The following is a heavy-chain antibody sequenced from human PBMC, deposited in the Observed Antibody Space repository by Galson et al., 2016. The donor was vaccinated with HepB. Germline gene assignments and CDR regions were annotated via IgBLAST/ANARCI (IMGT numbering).Heavy chain of an antibody. D-gene: IGHD3-16*01. V-gene: IGHV3-23*01. Sequence: SLRLSCAAYGLNFDIYAMSWVRQAPGKGLEWVSTITGRGDSAFYADSLKSRFTVSRDNSKNTLYLQISSLSAEDTALYYCAKFGRPLGDDYYYYGMDVWGQGTAVTVSS. CDR1: GLNFDIYA. CDR2: ITGRGDSA. CDR3: AKFGRPLGDDYYYYGMDV. J-gene: IGHJ6*02.